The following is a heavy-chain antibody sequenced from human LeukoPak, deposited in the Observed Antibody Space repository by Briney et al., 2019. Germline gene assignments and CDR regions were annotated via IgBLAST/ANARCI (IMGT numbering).Heavy chain of an antibody. CDR3: ARVGDCGRASCYAIDY. J-gene: IGHJ4*02. CDR2: IYSGRST. Sequence: GGSLRLSCAASGFTFSSNYMSWVRQAPGKGLDWVSIIYSGRSTYYTDSVMGRFIISRDISKNTLYLQMNRMRGEDTAVYYCARVGDCGRASCYAIDYWGQGTLVTVSS. V-gene: IGHV3-66*01. D-gene: IGHD2-2*01. CDR1: GFTFSSNY.